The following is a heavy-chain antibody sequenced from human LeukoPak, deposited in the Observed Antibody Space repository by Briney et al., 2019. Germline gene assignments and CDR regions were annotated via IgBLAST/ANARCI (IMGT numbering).Heavy chain of an antibody. D-gene: IGHD3-3*01. CDR3: ATGGNDLWSDYYHYGMDV. CDR2: FDPEDGET. CDR1: GYSLTELS. Sequence: ASVKVSRKVSGYSLTELSMHWVRQAPGKGLEWMGGFDPEDGETIYAQKFQGRVTMTEDTSTDTAYMELSSLRSEDTAVYYCATGGNDLWSDYYHYGMDVWGQGTTVTVSS. J-gene: IGHJ6*02. V-gene: IGHV1-24*01.